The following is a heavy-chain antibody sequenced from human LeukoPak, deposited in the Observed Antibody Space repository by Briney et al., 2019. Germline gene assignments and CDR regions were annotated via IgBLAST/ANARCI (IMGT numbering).Heavy chain of an antibody. CDR2: IYYSGSA. Sequence: KASETLSLTRSVTGGSISSGDYYWTWIRQPPGKGLEWIAYIYYSGSAEYNLSLQSRATISVDTSKNQFFLKLRSVTAADTAVYYCARRQYYYGSGSMDVWGKGTMVTISS. J-gene: IGHJ6*03. CDR3: ARRQYYYGSGSMDV. CDR1: GGSISSGDYY. V-gene: IGHV4-30-4*08. D-gene: IGHD3-10*01.